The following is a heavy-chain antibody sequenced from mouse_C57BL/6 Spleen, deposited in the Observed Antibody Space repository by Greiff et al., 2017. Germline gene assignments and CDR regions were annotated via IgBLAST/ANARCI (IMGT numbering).Heavy chain of an antibody. Sequence: EVQGVESGGDLVKPGGSLKLSCAASGFTFSSYGMSWVRQTPDKRLEWVATISSGGSYTYYPDSVKGRFTISRDNAKNTLYLQMSSLKSEDTAMYYCARRTTVVATDYAMDYGGQGTSVTVSS. CDR1: GFTFSSYG. CDR3: ARRTTVVATDYAMDY. CDR2: ISSGGSYT. D-gene: IGHD1-1*01. V-gene: IGHV5-6*01. J-gene: IGHJ4*01.